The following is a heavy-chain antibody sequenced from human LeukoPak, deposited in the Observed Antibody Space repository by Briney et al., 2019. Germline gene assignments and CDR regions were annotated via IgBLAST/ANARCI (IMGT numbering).Heavy chain of an antibody. J-gene: IGHJ6*03. Sequence: SETLSLPCTVSGGSISSSSYYWGWIRQPPGKGLEWIGSIYYSGSTYYNPSLKSRVTISVDTSKNQFSLKLSSVTAADTAVYYCARRVTSLYYYYYMDVWGKGTTVTVSS. CDR1: GGSISSSSYY. V-gene: IGHV4-39*01. D-gene: IGHD4-11*01. CDR3: ARRVTSLYYYYYMDV. CDR2: IYYSGST.